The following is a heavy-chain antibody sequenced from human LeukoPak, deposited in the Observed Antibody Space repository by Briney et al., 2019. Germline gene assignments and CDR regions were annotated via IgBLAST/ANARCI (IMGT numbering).Heavy chain of an antibody. Sequence: SETLSLTCTVSGYSISSGYYWGWIRQPPGKGLEWIGSIYYSGSTYYNPSLKSRVTISVDTSKNQFSLKLSSVTAADTAVYYCATLTTVVTPTYFDYWGQGTLVTVSS. J-gene: IGHJ4*02. CDR2: IYYSGST. D-gene: IGHD4-23*01. CDR3: ATLTTVVTPTYFDY. CDR1: GYSISSGYY. V-gene: IGHV4-38-2*02.